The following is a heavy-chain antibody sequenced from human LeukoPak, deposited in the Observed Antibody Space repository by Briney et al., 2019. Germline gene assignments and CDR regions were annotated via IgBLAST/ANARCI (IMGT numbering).Heavy chain of an antibody. D-gene: IGHD3-10*01. J-gene: IGHJ6*02. V-gene: IGHV1-2*06. Sequence: GASVQVSCKASGYTFTDYYMHWVRQAPGEGLEWMGRINPNSGGTNYAQKFQGRVTMTRDTSISTAYMELNRLSSDDTAVYYCARDMIIMVRGVPYGVDVWGQGTRSPSP. CDR1: GYTFTDYY. CDR3: ARDMIIMVRGVPYGVDV. CDR2: INPNSGGT.